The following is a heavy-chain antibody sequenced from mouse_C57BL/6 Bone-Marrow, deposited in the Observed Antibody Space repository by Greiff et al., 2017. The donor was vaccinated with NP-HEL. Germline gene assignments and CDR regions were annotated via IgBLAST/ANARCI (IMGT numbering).Heavy chain of an antibody. Sequence: VMLVESGPGLVAPSQSLSITCTVSGFSLTSYGVHWVRQPPGKGLEWLVVIWSDGSTTYNSALKSRLSISKDNSKSQVFLKMNSLQTDDTAMYYCARHDGYDGYAMDYWGQGTSVTVSS. CDR2: IWSDGST. J-gene: IGHJ4*01. CDR3: ARHDGYDGYAMDY. CDR1: GFSLTSYG. D-gene: IGHD2-2*01. V-gene: IGHV2-6-1*01.